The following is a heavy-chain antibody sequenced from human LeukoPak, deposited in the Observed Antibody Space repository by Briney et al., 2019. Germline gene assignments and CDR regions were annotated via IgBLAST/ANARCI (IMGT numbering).Heavy chain of an antibody. J-gene: IGHJ4*02. CDR2: ISSSSSYI. D-gene: IGHD3-10*01. CDR3: ARDLYGSGSQPCDC. CDR1: GFTFSGYT. V-gene: IGHV3-21*01. Sequence: RRSLRLSCAASGFTFSGYTMNWVRQAPGKGLEWVSSISSSSSYIYYGDSVKGRFTIARDNAKNSLYLQMNSLRAEDTAVYYCARDLYGSGSQPCDCWGQGTLVTVSS.